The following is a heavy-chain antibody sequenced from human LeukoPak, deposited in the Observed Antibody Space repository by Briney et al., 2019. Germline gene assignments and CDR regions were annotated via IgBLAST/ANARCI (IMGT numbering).Heavy chain of an antibody. Sequence: PGGSLRLSCAASGFTFDDYGMSWVRQAPGKGLEWVSGINWNGGSTGYADSVKGRFTISRDNAKNSLYLQMNSLRAEDTALYYCARRHPHSVVATDFDIWGQGTMVTVSS. CDR2: INWNGGST. V-gene: IGHV3-20*04. CDR1: GFTFDDYG. CDR3: ARRHPHSVVATDFDI. J-gene: IGHJ3*02. D-gene: IGHD2-15*01.